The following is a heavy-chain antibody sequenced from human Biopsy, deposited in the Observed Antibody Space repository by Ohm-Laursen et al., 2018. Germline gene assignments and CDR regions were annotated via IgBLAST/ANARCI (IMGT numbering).Heavy chain of an antibody. CDR3: ARAVDYYDPYYYYGLDV. Sequence: SETLSLTCAVYGGSFSGYYWSWIRQPPGKGLEWIGEINHRGSTNYNPSLKSRVTISVDTSKNQFSLKLRSVTAADTAVYNCARAVDYYDPYYYYGLDVWGQGTTVTVSS. J-gene: IGHJ6*02. CDR1: GGSFSGYY. CDR2: INHRGST. V-gene: IGHV4-34*01. D-gene: IGHD3-16*01.